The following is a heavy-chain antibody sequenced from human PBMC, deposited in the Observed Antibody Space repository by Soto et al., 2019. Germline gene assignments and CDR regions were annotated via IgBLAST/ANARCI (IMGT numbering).Heavy chain of an antibody. Sequence: QMQLLESGPGLVKPSETLSLTCAVSSASIDNNWNWVRQPPGKGLEWIGEIHQSGISYKNPSLKSRGTMSVDKSKNQFSLNLSSVTAADTAVYFCARSFGWYAFDQWGQGTLVTVSS. CDR1: SASIDNN. CDR2: IHQSGIS. J-gene: IGHJ4*02. V-gene: IGHV4-4*02. D-gene: IGHD6-19*01. CDR3: ARSFGWYAFDQ.